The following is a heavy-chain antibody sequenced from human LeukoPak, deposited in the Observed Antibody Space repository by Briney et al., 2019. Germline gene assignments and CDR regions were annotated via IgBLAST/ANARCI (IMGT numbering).Heavy chain of an antibody. J-gene: IGHJ6*03. CDR3: AKAGYSSGWYIYYYYMDV. D-gene: IGHD6-19*01. V-gene: IGHV3-23*01. CDR1: GFTFSNYG. CDR2: ISGSGGRT. Sequence: GGSLRLSCAASGFTFSNYGMSWVRQAPGKGLEWVSTISGSGGRTYYADSVKGRFTISRDNSKNTLYLQMNSLRAEDTAVYYCAKAGYSSGWYIYYYYMDVWGKGTTVTISS.